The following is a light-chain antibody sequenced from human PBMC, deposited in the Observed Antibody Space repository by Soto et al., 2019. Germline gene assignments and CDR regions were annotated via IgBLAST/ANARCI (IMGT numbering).Light chain of an antibody. V-gene: IGKV1-17*01. CDR3: LQHNTYPFT. J-gene: IGKJ3*01. CDR1: QDIRSD. CDR2: AAS. Sequence: DIQLTQSPSFLSASVGDRVTITCRASQDIRSDLGWFQQKPGKAPKRLIYAASTLESGVPSRFSGSRSGTEFTLTISSLQPEDFATYYCLQHNTYPFTFGPGTKVDN.